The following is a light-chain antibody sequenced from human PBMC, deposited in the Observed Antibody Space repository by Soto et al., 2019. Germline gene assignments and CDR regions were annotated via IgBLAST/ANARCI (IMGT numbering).Light chain of an antibody. CDR1: RSIRAY. Sequence: DIQMTQSPSSLSASVGDTVTISCRASRSIRAYLNWYQHKPGKAPNLLIYGATTLHSGVPSRFSGSGSGTDFSLTISSLQPEDFATYYCQQTISVTPLTFGGGTKVEI. CDR2: GAT. J-gene: IGKJ4*01. CDR3: QQTISVTPLT. V-gene: IGKV1-39*01.